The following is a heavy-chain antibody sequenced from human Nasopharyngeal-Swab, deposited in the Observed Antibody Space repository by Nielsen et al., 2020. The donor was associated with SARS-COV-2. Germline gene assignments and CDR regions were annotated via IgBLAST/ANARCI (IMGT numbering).Heavy chain of an antibody. V-gene: IGHV4-34*01. Sequence: SETLSLTCAVYGGSFSGYYWSWIRQPPGKGLEWIGEINHSGSTNYNPSLKSRVTISVDTSKNQFSLKLSSVTAADTAVYYCARGQLAYYYYYYMDVWGKGTTVTVSS. CDR1: GGSFSGYY. CDR2: INHSGST. CDR3: ARGQLAYYYYYYMDV. J-gene: IGHJ6*03. D-gene: IGHD6-6*01.